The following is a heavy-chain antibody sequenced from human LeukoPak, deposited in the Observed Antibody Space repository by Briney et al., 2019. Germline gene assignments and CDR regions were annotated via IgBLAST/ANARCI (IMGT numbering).Heavy chain of an antibody. CDR1: GGSVSSGSYF. Sequence: PSETLSLTCNVSGGSVSSGSYFWTWIRQPPGKGLEWIGEINHSGSTNYNPSLKSRVTISVDTSKNQFSLKLSSVTAADTAVYYCARAGGQWPAAYYYGMDVWGQGTTVTVSS. CDR3: ARAGGQWPAAYYYGMDV. J-gene: IGHJ6*02. D-gene: IGHD6-19*01. CDR2: INHSGST. V-gene: IGHV4-39*07.